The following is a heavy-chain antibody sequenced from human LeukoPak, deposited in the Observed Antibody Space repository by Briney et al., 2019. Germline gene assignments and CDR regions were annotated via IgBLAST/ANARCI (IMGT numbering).Heavy chain of an antibody. V-gene: IGHV1-24*01. CDR3: ATAPTGLPPRMTTVTTRGGAFDY. D-gene: IGHD4-17*01. Sequence: ASVKVSCKVSGYTLTELSMHWVRQAPGKGLEWMGGFDPEDGETIYAQKVQGRSTMTDDTSTDTAYMKLSSLRYEDTPVYYCATAPTGLPPRMTTVTTRGGAFDYWGQGTLVTVSS. J-gene: IGHJ4*02. CDR1: GYTLTELS. CDR2: FDPEDGET.